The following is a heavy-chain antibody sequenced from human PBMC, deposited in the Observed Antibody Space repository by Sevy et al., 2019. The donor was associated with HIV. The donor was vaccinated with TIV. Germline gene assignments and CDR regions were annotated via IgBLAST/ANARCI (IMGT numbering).Heavy chain of an antibody. Sequence: GGSLRLSCAASGFSFSDYYMSWVRLSPGKGLEWVSYNSFNGSHVYYIEAVKGRFTISRDNGRNSLYLQMNNLRVDDTSVYFCAREGPVGGMDVWGKGTTVTVSS. CDR1: GFSFSDYY. CDR2: NSFNGSHV. V-gene: IGHV3-11*04. J-gene: IGHJ6*04. CDR3: AREGPVGGMDV. D-gene: IGHD2-2*01.